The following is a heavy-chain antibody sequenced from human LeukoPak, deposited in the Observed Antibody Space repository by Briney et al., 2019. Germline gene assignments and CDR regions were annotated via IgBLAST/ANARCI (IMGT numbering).Heavy chain of an antibody. D-gene: IGHD3-10*01. J-gene: IGHJ4*02. V-gene: IGHV4-4*02. CDR1: GGSISSSNW. CDR3: ARGRQEDYYGSGSYLYYFDY. Sequence: ASETLSLTCTVSGGSISSSNWWSWVRQPPGKGLEWIGEIYHSGSTNYNPSLKSRVTISVDKSKNQFSLKLSSVTAADTAVYYCARGRQEDYYGSGSYLYYFDYWGQGTLVTVSS. CDR2: IYHSGST.